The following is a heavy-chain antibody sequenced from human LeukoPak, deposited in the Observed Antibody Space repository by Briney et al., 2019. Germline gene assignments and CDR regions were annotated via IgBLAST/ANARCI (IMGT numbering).Heavy chain of an antibody. CDR3: AYDSSGYHKWFDP. J-gene: IGHJ5*02. Sequence: SVKVSCKVSGYTLTELSMHWVRQAPGQGLEWMGWISAYNGNTNYAQKVQGRVTMTTDTSTSTAYMELRSLRSDDTAVYYCAYDSSGYHKWFDPWGQGTLVTVSS. V-gene: IGHV1-18*01. D-gene: IGHD3-22*01. CDR2: ISAYNGNT. CDR1: GYTLTELS.